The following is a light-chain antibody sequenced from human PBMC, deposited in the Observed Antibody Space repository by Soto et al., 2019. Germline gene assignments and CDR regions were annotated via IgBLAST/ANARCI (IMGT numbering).Light chain of an antibody. Sequence: QSALTQPRSVSGSPGQSVTISCTGTSSDAGGYNFVSWYQQYPGKAPKLIIYDVSKRPSGVPDRFSGSKSGNTASLTISGLQAEDEADYYCCSYAGSYTLWVLGGGTKLTVL. V-gene: IGLV2-11*01. CDR1: SSDAGGYNF. CDR3: CSYAGSYTLWV. CDR2: DVS. J-gene: IGLJ3*02.